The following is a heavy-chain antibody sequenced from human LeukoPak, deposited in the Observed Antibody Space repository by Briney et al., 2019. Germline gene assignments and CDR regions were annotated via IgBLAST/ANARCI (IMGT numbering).Heavy chain of an antibody. J-gene: IGHJ4*02. CDR2: ISSSGGST. CDR3: ARGHTSGWFYFDL. CDR1: GFTFSNYA. V-gene: IGHV3-23*01. Sequence: SGGSLRLSCAASGFTFSNYAMSWVRQAPGKGLEWVSTISSSGGSTHHADSVKGRCTISRDNSKNTLSLQMNSLRAEDTAVYYCARGHTSGWFYFDLWGLGTPVTVSS. D-gene: IGHD6-19*01.